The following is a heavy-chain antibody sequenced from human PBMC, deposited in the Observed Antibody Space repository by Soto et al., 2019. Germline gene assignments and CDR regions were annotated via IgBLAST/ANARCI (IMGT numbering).Heavy chain of an antibody. CDR3: ARAVAVPADFDY. Sequence: QVQLVQSGAEEKKPGTSVKVSCKASGYTFNGYAMHWVRQAPGQRLEWMGWINAGNGNTKYSQKFQGRVTITRDTSASTAYMELSSLRSEDTDVYYCARAVAVPADFDYWGQGTLVTVSS. D-gene: IGHD6-19*01. V-gene: IGHV1-3*05. J-gene: IGHJ4*02. CDR2: INAGNGNT. CDR1: GYTFNGYA.